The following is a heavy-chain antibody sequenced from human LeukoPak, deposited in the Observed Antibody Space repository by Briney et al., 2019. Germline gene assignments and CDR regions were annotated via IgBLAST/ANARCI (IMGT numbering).Heavy chain of an antibody. CDR1: GGSFSGYS. J-gene: IGHJ4*02. CDR3: ARGGPDYYDSSGYYLAYFDY. Sequence: SETLSLTCAVYGGSFSGYSWNWIRRPPVKGLEWIGEINHSGGTNYNPSLKSRVTISVDTSKKQFSLKLSSVTAADTAVYYCARGGPDYYDSSGYYLAYFDYWGQGTLVTVSS. CDR2: INHSGGT. D-gene: IGHD3-22*01. V-gene: IGHV4-34*01.